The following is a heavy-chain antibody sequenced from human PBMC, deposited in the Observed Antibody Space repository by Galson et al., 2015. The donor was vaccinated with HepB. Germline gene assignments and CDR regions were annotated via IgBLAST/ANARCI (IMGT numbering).Heavy chain of an antibody. CDR3: ARSLRYYFYYMDV. D-gene: IGHD5/OR15-5a*01. CDR1: GFTVSSTY. J-gene: IGHJ6*03. Sequence: SLRLSCAASGFTVSSTYMSWVRQAPGKGLEWVSIIYSGGTTYYTDYVKGRFTISRDNSGNKLYLQMNSLRAEDTSVYDCARSLRYYFYYMDVWGKGTTVTVSS. V-gene: IGHV3-53*01. CDR2: IYSGGTT.